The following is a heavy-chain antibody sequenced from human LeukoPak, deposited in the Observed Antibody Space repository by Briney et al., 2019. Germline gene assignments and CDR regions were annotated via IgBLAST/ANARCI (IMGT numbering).Heavy chain of an antibody. CDR2: ISPNSGGT. J-gene: IGHJ4*02. V-gene: IGHV1-2*02. Sequence: ASVKVSCKASGYTFTGYYIHWVRQAPGQGLEWMGWISPNSGGTNYAQKFQGRVTMTRDTSITYMELSRLRSDDTALYYCARAYSGYEAFDYWGQGTLVTVSS. D-gene: IGHD5-12*01. CDR3: ARAYSGYEAFDY. CDR1: GYTFTGYY.